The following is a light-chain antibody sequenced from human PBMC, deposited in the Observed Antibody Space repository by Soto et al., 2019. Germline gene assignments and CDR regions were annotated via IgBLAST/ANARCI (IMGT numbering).Light chain of an antibody. V-gene: IGKV2D-29*01. CDR1: QSLLHSDGKTY. CDR2: ELS. J-gene: IGKJ4*01. CDR3: MQSIQLPLT. Sequence: DIVMTQTPLSLSVTPGQPASISCKSSQSLLHSDGKTYLYWYLQQAGQPPQLLIYELSSRFSGVPDRFXGSGSGXXXXXKXSRVEAEDVGVYYCMQSIQLPLTFGGGTKVEIK.